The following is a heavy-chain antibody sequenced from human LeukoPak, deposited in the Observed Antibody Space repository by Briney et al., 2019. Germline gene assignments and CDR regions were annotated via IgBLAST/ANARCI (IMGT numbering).Heavy chain of an antibody. CDR2: TFYRSKWYN. J-gene: IGHJ4*02. V-gene: IGHV6-1*01. CDR1: GDSVSSNSAA. Sequence: SQTLSLTCAISGDSVSSNSAAWNWIRQSPSRGLEWLGRTFYRSKWYNDYAVSVKSRITITPDTSKNQFSLQPNSVTPEDTAVYYCARDSKAVAGTSLIDYWGQGTLVTVSS. CDR3: ARDSKAVAGTSLIDY. D-gene: IGHD6-19*01.